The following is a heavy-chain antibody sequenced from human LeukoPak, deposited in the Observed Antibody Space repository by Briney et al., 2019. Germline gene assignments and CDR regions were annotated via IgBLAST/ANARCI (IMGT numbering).Heavy chain of an antibody. CDR3: ARGYSYGKNWFDP. V-gene: IGHV4-4*07. J-gene: IGHJ5*02. Sequence: NTSETLSLTCTVSGASISKYYWSWIRQPAGKGLEWIGRVYVRGTTDDNPTDYNPPLKSRVIMSVDTSKNQFSLKLSSVTAADTAVYYCARGYSYGKNWFDPWGQGTLVSVSS. D-gene: IGHD5-18*01. CDR1: GASISKYY. CDR2: VYVRGTTDDNPT.